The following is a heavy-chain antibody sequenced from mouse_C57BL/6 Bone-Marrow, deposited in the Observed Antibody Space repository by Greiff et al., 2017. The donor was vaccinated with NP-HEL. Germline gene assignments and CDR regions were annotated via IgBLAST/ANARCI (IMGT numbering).Heavy chain of an antibody. CDR2: INPNYGTT. J-gene: IGHJ1*03. Sequence: EVHLVESGPELVKPGASVKISCKASGYSFTDYNMNWVKQSNGKSLEWIGVINPNYGTTSYNQKFKGKATLTVDQSSSTAYMQLNSLTSEDSAVYYCARDYYGSSPTNWYFDVWGTGTTVTVSS. V-gene: IGHV1-39*01. CDR3: ARDYYGSSPTNWYFDV. CDR1: GYSFTDYN. D-gene: IGHD1-1*01.